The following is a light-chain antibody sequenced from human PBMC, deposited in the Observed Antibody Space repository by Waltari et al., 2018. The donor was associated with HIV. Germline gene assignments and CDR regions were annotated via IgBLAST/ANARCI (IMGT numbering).Light chain of an antibody. J-gene: IGKJ1*01. Sequence: DIQLTQSPSFMSASVGDRVNFTCRASQGISSYLAWYQQKPGKAPKLLIYAASTLQSGVPSRFSGSGSGTEFTLTISSLQPEDFATYYCQQLNSYPRTFGQGTKVEI. V-gene: IGKV1-9*01. CDR3: QQLNSYPRT. CDR1: QGISSY. CDR2: AAS.